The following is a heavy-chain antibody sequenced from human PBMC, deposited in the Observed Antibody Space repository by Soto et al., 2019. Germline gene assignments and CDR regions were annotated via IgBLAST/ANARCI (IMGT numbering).Heavy chain of an antibody. D-gene: IGHD6-6*01. CDR2: TYYRSKWYN. CDR3: ARVRGSGRRAARPSYYYYGMDV. CDR1: GDSVSSNSAA. Sequence: PSQTLSLTCAISGDSVSSNSAAWNWIRQSPSRGLEWLGRTYYRSKWYNDYAVSVKSRITINPDTSKNQFSLQLNSVTPEDTAVYYCARVRGSGRRAARPSYYYYGMDVWRQGTTVTVS. J-gene: IGHJ6*02. V-gene: IGHV6-1*01.